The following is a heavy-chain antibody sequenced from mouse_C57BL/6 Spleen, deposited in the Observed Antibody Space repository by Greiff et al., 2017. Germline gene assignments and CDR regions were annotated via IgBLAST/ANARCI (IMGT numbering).Heavy chain of an antibody. CDR1: GFSLTSYA. CDR3: ARAITTVVATEYAMDY. V-gene: IGHV2-9-1*01. Sequence: VQVVESGPGLVAPSQSLSITCTVSGFSLTSYAISWVRQPPGKGLEWLGVIWTGGGTNYNSALKSRLSISKDNSKSQVFLKMNSLQTDDTARYYCARAITTVVATEYAMDYWGQGTSVTVSS. J-gene: IGHJ4*01. CDR2: IWTGGGT. D-gene: IGHD1-1*01.